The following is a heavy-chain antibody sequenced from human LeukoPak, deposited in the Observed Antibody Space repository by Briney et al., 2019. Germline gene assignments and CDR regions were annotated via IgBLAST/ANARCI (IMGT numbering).Heavy chain of an antibody. J-gene: IGHJ4*02. Sequence: GGSLRLSCAASGFTFSSYAMSWVRQAPGKGLEWVSGTSGSGGSTYYAGSVKGRFTITRDNSKNTLYLQMNSLRVEDTAVYYCAKNGGSQCYSHLDSWGQGTLVTVSS. CDR1: GFTFSSYA. D-gene: IGHD2-15*01. CDR2: TSGSGGST. V-gene: IGHV3-23*01. CDR3: AKNGGSQCYSHLDS.